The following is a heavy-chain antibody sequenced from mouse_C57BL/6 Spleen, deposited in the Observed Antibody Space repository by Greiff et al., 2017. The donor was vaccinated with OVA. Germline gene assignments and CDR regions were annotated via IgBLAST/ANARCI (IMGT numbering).Heavy chain of an antibody. Sequence: VKVVESGPELVKPGASVKISCKASGYAFSSSWMNWVKQRPGKGLEWIGRIYPGDGDTNYNGKFKGKATLTADKSSSTAYMQLSSLTSEDSAVYVCARDPSYYYGSDYYAMDYWGQGTSVTVSS. CDR3: ARDPSYYYGSDYYAMDY. D-gene: IGHD1-1*01. V-gene: IGHV1-82*01. CDR1: GYAFSSSW. CDR2: IYPGDGDT. J-gene: IGHJ4*01.